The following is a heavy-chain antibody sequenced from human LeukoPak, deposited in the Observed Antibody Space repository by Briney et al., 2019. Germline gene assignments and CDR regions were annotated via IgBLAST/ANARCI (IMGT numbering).Heavy chain of an antibody. V-gene: IGHV6-1*01. D-gene: IGHD3-10*01. CDR3: ARGYYGSGLRGFDI. Sequence: SQTLSLTCAISGDSVSSNSATWNWIRQSPSRGFEWLGFTYYRSKYYNDYAVSVKSRITINPDTSKNQFSLQLNSVTPDDTAVYYCARGYYGSGLRGFDIWGQGTMVTVSS. J-gene: IGHJ3*02. CDR2: TYYRSKYYN. CDR1: GDSVSSNSAT.